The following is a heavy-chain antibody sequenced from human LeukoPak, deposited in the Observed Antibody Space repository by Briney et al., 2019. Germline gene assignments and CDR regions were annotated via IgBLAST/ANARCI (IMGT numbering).Heavy chain of an antibody. CDR1: GYTFTSYW. CDR3: ARQGGSYWSHFDH. J-gene: IGHJ4*02. Sequence: GESLKISCKGSGYTFTSYWIVWVRQMPGKGLEWMGIIYPGDSDTRYSPSFQGQVTISADKSISTAYLQWTSLKASDTAMYYCARQGGSYWSHFDHWGQGTLVAVSS. D-gene: IGHD1-26*01. V-gene: IGHV5-51*01. CDR2: IYPGDSDT.